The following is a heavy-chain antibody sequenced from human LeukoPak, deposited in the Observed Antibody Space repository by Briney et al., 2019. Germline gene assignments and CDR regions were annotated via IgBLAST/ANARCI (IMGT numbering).Heavy chain of an antibody. CDR3: TRDQEGSDY. V-gene: IGHV3-48*01. J-gene: IGHJ4*02. CDR1: GCTFSTYS. CDR2: ITSSSSAK. Sequence: GGSLRLSCVASGCTFSTYSMNWVRQALGKGLEWVSYITSSSSAKYYADSVKGRFTISRDNAENSLYLQMNSLRAEDTAVYYCTRDQEGSDYWGQGTLVTVSS.